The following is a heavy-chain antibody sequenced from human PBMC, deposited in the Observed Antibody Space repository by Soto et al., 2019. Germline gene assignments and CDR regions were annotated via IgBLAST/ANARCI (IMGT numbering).Heavy chain of an antibody. CDR1: GFTFSSYA. V-gene: IGHV3-30-3*01. Sequence: GGSLRLSCAASGFTFSSYAMHWVRQAPGKXLEWVAVISYDGSNKYYADSVKGRFTISRDNSKNTLYLQMNSLRAEDTAVYYCARELRNTAMVYYYYGMDVWGQGTTVTVSS. CDR2: ISYDGSNK. D-gene: IGHD5-18*01. CDR3: ARELRNTAMVYYYYGMDV. J-gene: IGHJ6*02.